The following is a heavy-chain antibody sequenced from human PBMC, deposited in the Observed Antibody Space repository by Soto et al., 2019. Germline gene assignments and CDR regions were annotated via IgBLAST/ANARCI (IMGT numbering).Heavy chain of an antibody. J-gene: IGHJ4*02. D-gene: IGHD6-13*01. CDR2: IRSKAYGGTT. Sequence: GGSLRLSCTASGFTFGEYAMSWFRQAPGKGLEWVGFIRSKAYGGTTQYAASVKGRFTISRDDSKSIAYLQMNSLKTEDTAVYYCTRGNSSPDYWGQGTLVTVSS. CDR3: TRGNSSPDY. CDR1: GFTFGEYA. V-gene: IGHV3-49*03.